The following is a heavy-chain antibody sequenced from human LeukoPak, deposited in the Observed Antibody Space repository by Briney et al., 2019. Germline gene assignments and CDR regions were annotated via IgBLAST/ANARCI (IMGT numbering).Heavy chain of an antibody. V-gene: IGHV3-23*01. CDR1: GFTFSSHA. Sequence: GESLRLSCAASGFTFSSHAMSWVRQAPGKGLGLVSTISVSGGSTYYADSVKGRFTISRDNSKNTLYLQMNSLRAEDTAVYYCAKDTSGSGSYSPGFDNWGQGTLVTVSS. D-gene: IGHD3-10*01. CDR2: ISVSGGST. J-gene: IGHJ4*02. CDR3: AKDTSGSGSYSPGFDN.